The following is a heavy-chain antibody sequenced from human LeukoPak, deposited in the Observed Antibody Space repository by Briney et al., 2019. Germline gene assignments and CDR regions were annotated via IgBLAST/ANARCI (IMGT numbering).Heavy chain of an antibody. CDR1: GFPFSDFH. J-gene: IGHJ4*02. CDR2: ITSGGGFK. Sequence: PGGSLRLSCVGAGFPFSDFHMSWIRQAPGKGLEWVSYITSGGGFKYYADSVKGRFSISRDDSKNSVFLQMNSLRVEDTAVYYCARVRPGSSRSYYRTSWGQGTLVTVSS. V-gene: IGHV3-11*04. D-gene: IGHD3-10*01. CDR3: ARVRPGSSRSYYRTS.